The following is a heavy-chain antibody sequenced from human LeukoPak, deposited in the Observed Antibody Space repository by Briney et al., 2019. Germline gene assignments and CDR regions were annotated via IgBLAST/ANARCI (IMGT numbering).Heavy chain of an antibody. Sequence: PGGSLRLSCAASGFTFSSYSMNWVRQAPGKGLEWVSSISSSSSYIYYADSVKGRFTISRDNAKNSLYLQMNSLRAEDTAVYYCARDGLSCSSTSCYPYGMDVWGQGTTVTVSS. CDR2: ISSSSSYI. V-gene: IGHV3-21*01. CDR3: ARDGLSCSSTSCYPYGMDV. CDR1: GFTFSSYS. D-gene: IGHD2-2*01. J-gene: IGHJ6*02.